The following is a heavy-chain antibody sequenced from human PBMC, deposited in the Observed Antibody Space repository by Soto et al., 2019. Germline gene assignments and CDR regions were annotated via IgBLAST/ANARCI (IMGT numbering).Heavy chain of an antibody. CDR1: GADINTYS. CDR2: IYTSASI. Sequence: SETMSLTCSVSGADINTYSWTWIRQPAGKGLEWIGRIYTSASINYNPSLKGRVTLSVDTSTNQVSLRLASVTAADTAIYYCARDREAGYNFYYGMDVWGQGTTVTVSS. CDR3: ARDREAGYNFYYGMDV. V-gene: IGHV4-4*07. D-gene: IGHD6-19*01. J-gene: IGHJ6*02.